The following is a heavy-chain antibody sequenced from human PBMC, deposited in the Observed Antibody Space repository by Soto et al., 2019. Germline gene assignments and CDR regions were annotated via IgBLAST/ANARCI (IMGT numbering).Heavy chain of an antibody. CDR1: GITFSNAW. CDR2: VKSTTDGGTK. CDR3: TTDSADIVVVPATFGMDV. D-gene: IGHD2-2*01. Sequence: PGGPLTLSCAASGITFSNAWMTWVRQAPGQGLGWDCRVKSTTDGGTKDYAAPVKGRFTISRDDSKDTLYLQMNNLRTEDTAVYHCTTDSADIVVVPATFGMDVWGQGTTVTVSS. J-gene: IGHJ6*02. V-gene: IGHV3-15*01.